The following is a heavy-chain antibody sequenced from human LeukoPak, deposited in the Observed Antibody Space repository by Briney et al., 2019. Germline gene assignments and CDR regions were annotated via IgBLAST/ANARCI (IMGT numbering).Heavy chain of an antibody. V-gene: IGHV4-4*07. CDR2: VYNSGST. Sequence: SETLSLICTVSGGSISSYYWSWIRQPAGKGREWIRRVYNSGSTNYNPSLKSRVTMSIDTSKNQFSLRLSSVTAADTAVYYCARDPRPDGFDIWGQGTMVTVSS. CDR1: GGSISSYY. J-gene: IGHJ3*02. CDR3: ARDPRPDGFDI.